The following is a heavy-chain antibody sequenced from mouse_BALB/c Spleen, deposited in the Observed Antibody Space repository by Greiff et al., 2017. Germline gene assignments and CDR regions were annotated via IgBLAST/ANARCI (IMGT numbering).Heavy chain of an antibody. CDR2: IDPENGDT. J-gene: IGHJ3*01. CDR3: NAYPRYDGAWFAY. CDR1: GFNIKDYY. V-gene: IGHV14-4*02. Sequence: EVMLVESGAELVRSGASVKLSCTASGFNIKDYYMHWVKQRPEQGLEWIGWIDPENGDTEYAPKFQGKATMTADTSSNTAYLQLSSLTSEDTAVYYCNAYPRYDGAWFAYWGQGTLVTVSA. D-gene: IGHD2-14*01.